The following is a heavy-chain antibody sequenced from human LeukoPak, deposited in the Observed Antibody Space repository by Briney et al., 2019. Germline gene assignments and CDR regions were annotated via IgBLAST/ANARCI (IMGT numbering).Heavy chain of an antibody. CDR2: INPTGGST. J-gene: IGHJ4*02. CDR3: AREEYSSSSGLDY. D-gene: IGHD6-6*01. Sequence: GASVKVSCKASGYTFTSYYMHWVRQAPGQGLEWMGLINPTGGSTGYAQKFQGRVTMTRDMSTSTDYMELSSLRSEDTAIYYCAREEYSSSSGLDYWGQGTLVTVSS. V-gene: IGHV1-46*01. CDR1: GYTFTSYY.